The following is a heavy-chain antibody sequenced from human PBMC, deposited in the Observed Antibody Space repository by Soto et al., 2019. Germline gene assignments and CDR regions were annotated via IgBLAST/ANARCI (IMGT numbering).Heavy chain of an antibody. CDR3: ARDRAYSSSWSQVDYFDY. CDR1: GGSISSYY. V-gene: IGHV4-59*01. Sequence: PSETLSLTCTVSGGSISSYYWSWIRQPPGKGLEWIGYIYYSGSTNHNPSLKSRVTISVDTSKKQFSLKLSSVTAADTAVYYCARDRAYSSSWSQVDYFDYWGQGTLVTVSS. CDR2: IYYSGST. D-gene: IGHD6-13*01. J-gene: IGHJ4*02.